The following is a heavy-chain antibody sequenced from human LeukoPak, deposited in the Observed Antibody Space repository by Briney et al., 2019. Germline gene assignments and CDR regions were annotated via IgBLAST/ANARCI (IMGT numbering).Heavy chain of an antibody. Sequence: PGGSLRLSCAASGFTISSNYMNWVRQAPGKGLEWGSVIYSDGTTYYAVSVKGRFTISRDNSKNTLYLQMNSLRAEDTAVYYCARYCSTPSCYGRLGDYWGQGTLVTVSS. CDR1: GFTISSNY. CDR2: IYSDGTT. V-gene: IGHV3-66*01. J-gene: IGHJ4*02. CDR3: ARYCSTPSCYGRLGDY. D-gene: IGHD2-2*01.